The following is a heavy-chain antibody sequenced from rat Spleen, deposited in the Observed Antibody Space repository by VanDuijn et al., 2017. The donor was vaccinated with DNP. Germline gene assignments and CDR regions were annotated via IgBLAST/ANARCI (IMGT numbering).Heavy chain of an antibody. Sequence: EVQLVESGGGLVQPGRSLKLSCAASGFTFSSFPMAWVRQAPKKGLEWVASISSGGGGTYYPDSVKGRFTISRDNAKSTLYLQMDSLRSEDTASYYCARQKYYSSYSYWYFDFWGPGTMVTVSS. J-gene: IGHJ1*01. D-gene: IGHD1-2*01. CDR3: ARQKYYSSYSYWYFDF. CDR1: GFTFSSFP. V-gene: IGHV5-25*01. CDR2: ISSGGGGT.